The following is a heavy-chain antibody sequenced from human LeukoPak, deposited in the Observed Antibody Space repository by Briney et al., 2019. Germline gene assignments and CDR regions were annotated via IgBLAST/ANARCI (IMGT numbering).Heavy chain of an antibody. CDR3: AGYYYDSSGYPRPWFDP. J-gene: IGHJ5*02. V-gene: IGHV1-18*01. CDR2: ISAYNGNT. Sequence: ASVKVSCKASGYTFTSYGISWVRQAPGQGLEWMGWISAYNGNTNFAQKLQGRVTLTTDTSTGTAYMELRSLRSDDTAVYYCAGYYYDSSGYPRPWFDPWGQGTLVTVSS. D-gene: IGHD3-22*01. CDR1: GYTFTSYG.